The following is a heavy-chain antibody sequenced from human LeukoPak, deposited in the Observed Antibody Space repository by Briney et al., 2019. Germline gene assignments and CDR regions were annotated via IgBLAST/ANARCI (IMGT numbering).Heavy chain of an antibody. CDR1: GGSISSYY. CDR2: IYYSGST. Sequence: PSETLSLTCTVSGGSISSYYWSWIRQPPGKGLEWIGYIYYSGSTNYNPSLKRRVTISVDTSKNQFSLKLSSVTAADTAVYYCARDGDYVWGSYRSPGYFDYWGQGTLVTVSS. J-gene: IGHJ4*02. V-gene: IGHV4-59*01. D-gene: IGHD3-16*02. CDR3: ARDGDYVWGSYRSPGYFDY.